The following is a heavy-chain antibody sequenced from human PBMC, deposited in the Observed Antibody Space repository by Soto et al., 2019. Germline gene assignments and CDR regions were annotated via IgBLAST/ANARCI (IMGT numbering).Heavy chain of an antibody. V-gene: IGHV3-66*01. Sequence: GGSLRLSCAASGFTVSNNYMSWVRQAPGKGLEWVSVIYSGGSTFYADSVKDRFTISRDNSKNTLYLQMNSLRAEDTALYYCGRGTPYYYYGLDVWGQGTTVTVSS. CDR3: GRGTPYYYYGLDV. D-gene: IGHD1-1*01. J-gene: IGHJ6*02. CDR2: IYSGGST. CDR1: GFTVSNNY.